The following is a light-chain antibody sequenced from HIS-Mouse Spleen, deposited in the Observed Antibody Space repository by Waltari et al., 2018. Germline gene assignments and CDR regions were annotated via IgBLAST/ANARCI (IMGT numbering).Light chain of an antibody. CDR1: SSDVGGYNF. CDR3: SSYTSSSTLV. Sequence: QSALTQPASVSGSPGQSITISCTGTSSDVGGYNFVSWYQQTPGKAPKRMLYEVRKRPSGLSNRFSGSNSGNTASLTISGLQAEDEADYYCSSYTSSSTLVFGTGTKVTVL. J-gene: IGLJ1*01. V-gene: IGLV2-14*03. CDR2: EVR.